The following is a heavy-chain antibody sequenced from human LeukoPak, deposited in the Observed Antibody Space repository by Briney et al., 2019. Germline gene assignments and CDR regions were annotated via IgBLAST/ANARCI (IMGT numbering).Heavy chain of an antibody. J-gene: IGHJ5*02. V-gene: IGHV4-61*09. CDR3: AVSWSAERTFDP. D-gene: IGHD1-26*01. Sequence: PSETLSLTCSVSGASIGSSPYYWPWLRQPAGRGLEWIGHRFTYGPATYSPSFKSRVTISLDTSKNEFSLILTSVTAADTAMYYCAVSWSAERTFDPWGQGTLVIVSS. CDR1: GASIGSSPYY. CDR2: RFTYGPA.